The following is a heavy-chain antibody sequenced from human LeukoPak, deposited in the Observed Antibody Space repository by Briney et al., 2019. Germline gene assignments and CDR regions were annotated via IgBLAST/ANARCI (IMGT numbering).Heavy chain of an antibody. V-gene: IGHV4-31*03. CDR1: GVSITSGGYY. CDR3: ARGGYSGYDFNFDY. Sequence: PSETLSLTCTVSGVSITSGGYYWSWIRQHPGKGLEWIGYIYHTGSTYYNPSLKSRISMSLDTSKNRFSLRLSSVTAADTAVFYCARGGYSGYDFNFDYWGQGTLVTVSS. J-gene: IGHJ4*02. CDR2: IYHTGST. D-gene: IGHD5-12*01.